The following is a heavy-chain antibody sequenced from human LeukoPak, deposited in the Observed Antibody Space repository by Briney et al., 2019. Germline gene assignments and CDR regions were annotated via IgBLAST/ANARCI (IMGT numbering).Heavy chain of an antibody. CDR1: GFTFSSYA. J-gene: IGHJ4*02. D-gene: IGHD3-10*01. Sequence: GGSLRLSCAASGFTFSSYAMHWVRQAPGKGLGWEAVISYDGSNKYYADSVKGRFTISRDNSKNTLYLQMNSLRAEDTAEYYCASSPDYYGSADYWGQGTLVTVYS. V-gene: IGHV3-30*04. CDR2: ISYDGSNK. CDR3: ASSPDYYGSADY.